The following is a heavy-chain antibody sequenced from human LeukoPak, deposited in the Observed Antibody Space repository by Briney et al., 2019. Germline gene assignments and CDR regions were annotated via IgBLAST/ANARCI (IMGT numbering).Heavy chain of an antibody. V-gene: IGHV3-30*03. J-gene: IGHJ4*02. D-gene: IGHD2-21*02. CDR3: ARGPRPFVIVTGSFDY. Sequence: GRSLRLSCAASGFVFSDYAIYWVRQAPGKGLEWVASVLYDGSKEFYADSLKGRFTISRDNSKNTVYLQMNSLGPDDTGVYYCARGPRPFVIVTGSFDYWGQGTLVTVSS. CDR1: GFVFSDYA. CDR2: VLYDGSKE.